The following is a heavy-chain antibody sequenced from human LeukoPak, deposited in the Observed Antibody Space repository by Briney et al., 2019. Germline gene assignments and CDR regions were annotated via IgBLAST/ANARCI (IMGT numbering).Heavy chain of an antibody. CDR3: ATGAAYYYDSGGLGSFDY. CDR2: FDPEDGET. Sequence: ASVKVSCKVSGYTLTELSMHWVRQAPGKGLEWMGGFDPEDGETIYAQKFQGRVTMTEDTSTDTAYMELSSLRSEDTAVYFCATGAAYYYDSGGLGSFDYWGQGTLVTVSS. CDR1: GYTLTELS. J-gene: IGHJ4*02. V-gene: IGHV1-24*01. D-gene: IGHD3-22*01.